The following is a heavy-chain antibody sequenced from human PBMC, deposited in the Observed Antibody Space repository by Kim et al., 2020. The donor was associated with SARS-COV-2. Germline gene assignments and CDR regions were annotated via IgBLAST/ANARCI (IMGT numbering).Heavy chain of an antibody. CDR2: IGTAGDT. V-gene: IGHV3-13*01. CDR3: ARADYGGNYYYYYGMDV. J-gene: IGHJ6*02. CDR1: GFTFSGYD. Sequence: GGSLRLSCAASGFTFSGYDMHWVRQATGKGLEWVSAIGTAGDTFYPGSVKGRFTISRENAKNSLYLQMNSLRAGDTAVYYCARADYGGNYYYYYGMDVWGQGTTVTVSS. D-gene: IGHD4-17*01.